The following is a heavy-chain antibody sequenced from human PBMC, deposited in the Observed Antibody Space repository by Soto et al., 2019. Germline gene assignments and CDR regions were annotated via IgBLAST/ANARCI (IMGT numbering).Heavy chain of an antibody. D-gene: IGHD1-26*01. CDR2: IKQDGSEK. Sequence: GGSLRLSCAASGFTFSNYLMSWVRQAPGKGLEWVANIKQDGSEKNYKDSVKGRLTISRDNAKNSLSLQMNSLRAEDTAVYYCARRATTSAGYFDLWGRGTLVTVSS. CDR3: ARRATTSAGYFDL. CDR1: GFTFSNYL. V-gene: IGHV3-7*01. J-gene: IGHJ2*01.